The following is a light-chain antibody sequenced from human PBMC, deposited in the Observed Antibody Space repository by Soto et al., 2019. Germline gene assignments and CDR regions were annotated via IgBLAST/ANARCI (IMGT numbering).Light chain of an antibody. Sequence: IQMTHSPSTVSVSVGDRVTITCRASQSISSWLAWYQQKPGKAPKLLIYDASSLESGVPSRFSGSGSGTEFTLTISSLQPDDFATYCRQQYKSHSSTFGQGTKVDI. CDR1: QSISSW. V-gene: IGKV1-5*01. CDR2: DAS. J-gene: IGKJ1*01. CDR3: QQYKSHSST.